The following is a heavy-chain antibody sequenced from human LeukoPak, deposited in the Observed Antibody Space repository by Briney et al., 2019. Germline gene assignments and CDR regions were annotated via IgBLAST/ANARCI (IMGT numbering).Heavy chain of an antibody. V-gene: IGHV1-46*01. CDR2: INPSGGST. J-gene: IGHJ3*02. D-gene: IGHD3-9*01. CDR3: ARDLPTVLRYFDWQASDAFDI. Sequence: ASVKVSCKASGYTFTGYYMHWVRQAPGQGLEWMGIINPSGGSTSYAQKFQGRVTMTRDMSTSTVYMELSSLRSEDTAVYYCARDLPTVLRYFDWQASDAFDIWGQGTMVTVSS. CDR1: GYTFTGYY.